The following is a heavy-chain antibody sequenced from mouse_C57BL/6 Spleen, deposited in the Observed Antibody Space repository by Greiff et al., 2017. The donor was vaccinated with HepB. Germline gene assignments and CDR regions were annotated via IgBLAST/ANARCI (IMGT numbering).Heavy chain of an antibody. Sequence: EVKLQESGGGLVQPGGSLKLSCAASGFTFSDYYMYWVRQTPEKRLEWVAYISNGGGSTYYPDTVKGRFTISRDNAKNTLYLQMSRLKSEDTAMYYCARHPSDGYYSYAMDYWGQGTSVTVSS. J-gene: IGHJ4*01. D-gene: IGHD2-3*01. V-gene: IGHV5-12*01. CDR2: ISNGGGST. CDR1: GFTFSDYY. CDR3: ARHPSDGYYSYAMDY.